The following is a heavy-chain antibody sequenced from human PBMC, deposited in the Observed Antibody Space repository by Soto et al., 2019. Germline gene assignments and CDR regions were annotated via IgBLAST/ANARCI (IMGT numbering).Heavy chain of an antibody. Sequence: EVQLVESGGGLIQPGGALRLTCTASGFSLSHYWMHWIRQAPGKGLVWVSRINLDGSSTDYAPSVKGRFTISRDNAKNTLYLQMNSLAADDTDVYYCARGWGLTDYWGRGTLVTVSS. CDR1: GFSLSHYW. D-gene: IGHD7-27*01. V-gene: IGHV3-74*01. J-gene: IGHJ4*02. CDR3: ARGWGLTDY. CDR2: INLDGSST.